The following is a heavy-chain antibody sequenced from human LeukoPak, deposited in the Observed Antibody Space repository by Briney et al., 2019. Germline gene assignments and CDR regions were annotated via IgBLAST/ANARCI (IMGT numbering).Heavy chain of an antibody. V-gene: IGHV3-30-3*01. CDR3: ARELMVRGVITYDY. CDR1: GFTFSSYA. J-gene: IGHJ4*02. Sequence: PGGSLRLSCAASGFTFSSYAMHWVRQAPGKGLEWVAVISYDGSNKYYADSVKGRFTISRDNSKNTLYLQMNSLRAEDTAVYYCARELMVRGVITYDYWGQGTLVTVSS. D-gene: IGHD3-10*01. CDR2: ISYDGSNK.